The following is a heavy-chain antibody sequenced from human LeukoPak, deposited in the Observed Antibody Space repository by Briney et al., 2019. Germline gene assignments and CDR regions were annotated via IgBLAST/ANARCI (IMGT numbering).Heavy chain of an antibody. Sequence: KPAGTLSLTCTVSGASINNYYWNWIRQPPGKGLEWSGYIHYTGSTNYNPPLKRRVTISYKNPFSLNLSSVTAADTAVYYCARAGYYYGSVTKIDIWGQGTMVTVSS. V-gene: IGHV4-59*13. CDR1: GASINNYY. J-gene: IGHJ3*02. CDR3: ARAGYYYGSVTKIDI. D-gene: IGHD3-10*01. CDR2: IHYTGST.